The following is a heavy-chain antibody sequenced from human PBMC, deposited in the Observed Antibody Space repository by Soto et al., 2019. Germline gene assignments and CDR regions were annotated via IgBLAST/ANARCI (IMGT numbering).Heavy chain of an antibody. D-gene: IGHD3-10*01. V-gene: IGHV3-66*01. CDR2: IYSGGNT. J-gene: IGHJ4*02. CDR3: ARVYFKYDY. CDR1: GFTVSSSY. Sequence: PGGSLRLSCAASGFTVSSSYMSWVRQAPGKGLEWVPAIYSGGNTYYADSVKGRFTTSRDNSKNTLYLQMNSLRAEDTAVYFCARVYFKYDYWGQGTLVTVSS.